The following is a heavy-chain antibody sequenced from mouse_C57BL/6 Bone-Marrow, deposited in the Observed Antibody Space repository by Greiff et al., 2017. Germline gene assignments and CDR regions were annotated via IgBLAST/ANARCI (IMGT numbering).Heavy chain of an antibody. V-gene: IGHV1-54*01. CDR3: AIGCCYCVGGIDY. CDR1: GYAFPNYL. CDR2: INPGSGGT. D-gene: IGHD2-12*01. J-gene: IGHJ4*01. Sequence: VKLLQSGAELVRPGTSVKVSCKASGYAFPNYLIEWVKQRPGKGLEWIGVINPGSGGTNYNDKFKGKATLTAYKSSSTASMQLSSLASEDSAVEFCAIGCCYCVGGIDYWGQGTTVTVSS.